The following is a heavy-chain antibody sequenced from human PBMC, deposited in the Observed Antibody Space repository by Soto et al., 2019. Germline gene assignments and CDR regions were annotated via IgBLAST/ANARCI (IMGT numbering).Heavy chain of an antibody. J-gene: IGHJ4*02. V-gene: IGHV4-4*07. CDR3: ARDMPYGAGSLAGCDY. Sequence: SETLSLPCPVSGGAIINSFWTWIRQPAGKGLEWVGRIYSSGSTSYNPSLKSRLTMSVDTSKNQFSLRLTSVIAADTAVYYCARDMPYGAGSLAGCDYWGQGILVTVSS. CDR1: GGAIINSF. CDR2: IYSSGST. D-gene: IGHD1-26*01.